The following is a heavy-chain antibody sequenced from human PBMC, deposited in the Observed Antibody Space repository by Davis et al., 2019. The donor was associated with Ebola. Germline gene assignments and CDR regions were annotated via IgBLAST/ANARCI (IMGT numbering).Heavy chain of an antibody. V-gene: IGHV1-8*03. J-gene: IGHJ3*02. CDR1: GYTFTSYD. Sequence: ASVKVSCKASGYTFTSYDINWVRQATGQGLEWMGWMNPNSGNTGYAQKFQGRVTITRNTSTSTAYMELSSLRSEDTAVYYCARECTRGGDCFDAFDIWGQGTMVTVSS. CDR3: ARECTRGGDCFDAFDI. D-gene: IGHD2-21*01. CDR2: MNPNSGNT.